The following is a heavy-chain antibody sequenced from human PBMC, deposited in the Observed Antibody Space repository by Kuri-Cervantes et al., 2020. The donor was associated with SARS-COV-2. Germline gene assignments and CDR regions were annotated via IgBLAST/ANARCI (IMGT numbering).Heavy chain of an antibody. CDR1: GYTLTELS. CDR2: MNPNSGNT. Sequence: ASVKVSCKVSGYTLTELSMHWVRQATGQGLEWMGWMNPNSGNTGYAQKFQGRVTMTRNTSVSTAYMELSSLRSEDTAVYYRARGRLWPRFFGSGWYVLDYWGQGTLVTVSS. J-gene: IGHJ4*02. CDR3: ARGRLWPRFFGSGWYVLDY. V-gene: IGHV1-8*01. D-gene: IGHD6-19*01.